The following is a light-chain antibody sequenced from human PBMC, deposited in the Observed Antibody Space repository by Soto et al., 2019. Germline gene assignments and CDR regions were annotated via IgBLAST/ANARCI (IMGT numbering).Light chain of an antibody. CDR1: QSVLFSAKNRNY. CDR2: WAS. CDR3: QQYYSSPTWT. V-gene: IGKV4-1*01. Sequence: DIVMTQSTDSLAVSLGERATINCKSSQSVLFSAKNRNYLSWYQQKPGQPPKLLIYWASTRESGVPDRFSGSGSETDFTLTISSLQAEDVAVYYCQQYYSSPTWTFGQGTKVDIK. J-gene: IGKJ1*01.